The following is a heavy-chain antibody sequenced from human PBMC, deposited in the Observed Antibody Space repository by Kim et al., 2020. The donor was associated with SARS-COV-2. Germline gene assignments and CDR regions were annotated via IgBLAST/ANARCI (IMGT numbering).Heavy chain of an antibody. CDR2: INSDGSST. CDR3: ARAGYYDSSGYQFDY. Sequence: GGSLRLSCAASGFTFSSYWMHWVRQAPGKGLVWVSRINSDGSSTSYADSVKGRFTISRDNAKNTLYLQMNSLRAEDTAVYYCARAGYYDSSGYQFDYWGQATLVTVSS. V-gene: IGHV3-74*01. D-gene: IGHD3-22*01. CDR1: GFTFSSYW. J-gene: IGHJ4*02.